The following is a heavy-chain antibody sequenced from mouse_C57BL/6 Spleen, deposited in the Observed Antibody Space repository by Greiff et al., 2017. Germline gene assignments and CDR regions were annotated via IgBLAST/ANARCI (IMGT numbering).Heavy chain of an antibody. V-gene: IGHV5-9*01. CDR3: ARHWNYYGSSYWYFDV. D-gene: IGHD1-1*01. Sequence: ESGGGLVKPGGSLKLSCAASGFPFSSYPMSWFRQTPEKRLGWVATISGGGGNTYYPDSVKGRFTISRDNAKNTLYLQMSSLRSEDTALYYCARHWNYYGSSYWYFDVWGTGTTVTVSS. J-gene: IGHJ1*03. CDR1: GFPFSSYP. CDR2: ISGGGGNT.